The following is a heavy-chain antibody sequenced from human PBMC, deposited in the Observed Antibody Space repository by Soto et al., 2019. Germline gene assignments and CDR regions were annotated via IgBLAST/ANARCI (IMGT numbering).Heavy chain of an antibody. J-gene: IGHJ4*02. CDR1: GVSISSSSYY. CDR2: IYYSGST. D-gene: IGHD6-13*01. Sequence: TSETLSLTCTVSGVSISSSSYYWGWIRQPPGKGLEWIGSIYYSGSTYYNPSLKSRVTISVDTSKNQFSLKLSSVTAADTAVYYCARGNSGAAAGTLTDYWGQGTLVTVSS. V-gene: IGHV4-39*01. CDR3: ARGNSGAAAGTLTDY.